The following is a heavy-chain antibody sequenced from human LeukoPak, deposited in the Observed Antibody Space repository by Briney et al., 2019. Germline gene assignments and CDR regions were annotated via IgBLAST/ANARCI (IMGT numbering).Heavy chain of an antibody. V-gene: IGHV3-21*01. CDR1: GFTFSSYS. Sequence: GGSLRLSCAASGFTFSSYSMNWVRQAPGKGLECLSSNSSRSTYIYYADSVKGRFTISRDNAKNSLYLEMNSLRAEDTAVYYCARDQAAFCGGDCYYGYWGQGTLVTVSS. J-gene: IGHJ4*02. CDR3: ARDQAAFCGGDCYYGY. CDR2: NSSRSTYI. D-gene: IGHD2-21*02.